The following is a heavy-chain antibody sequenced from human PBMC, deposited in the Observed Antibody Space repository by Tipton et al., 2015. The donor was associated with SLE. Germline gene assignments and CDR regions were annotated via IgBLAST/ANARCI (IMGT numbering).Heavy chain of an antibody. J-gene: IGHJ3*02. CDR2: IYYTGNT. Sequence: TLSLTCTVSGGSTSTHYCTWIRQTPGKGLEWIGYIYYTGNTKYNPSLRGRVTISLDTPNNQFSLKLSSVTAADTAIYYCARDRSMVGAAAEAFDIWGPGTLVTVSS. D-gene: IGHD1-26*01. V-gene: IGHV4-59*11. CDR1: GGSTSTHY. CDR3: ARDRSMVGAAAEAFDI.